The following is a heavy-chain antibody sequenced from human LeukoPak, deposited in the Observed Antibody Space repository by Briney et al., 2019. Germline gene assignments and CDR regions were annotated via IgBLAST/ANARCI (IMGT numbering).Heavy chain of an antibody. D-gene: IGHD3-9*01. Sequence: PGGSLRLSCAASGFTFSSYWMSWVSQAPGKGLEWVANIKQDGSEKYYVDSVKGRFTISRDNAKNSLYLQMNSLRAEDTAVYYCARDMRYFDWLSDYWGQGTLVTVSS. CDR1: GFTFSSYW. CDR2: IKQDGSEK. V-gene: IGHV3-7*05. CDR3: ARDMRYFDWLSDY. J-gene: IGHJ4*02.